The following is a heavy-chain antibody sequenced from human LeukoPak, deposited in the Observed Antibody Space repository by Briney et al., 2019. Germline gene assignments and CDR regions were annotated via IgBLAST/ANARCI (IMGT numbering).Heavy chain of an antibody. Sequence: GGSLRLSCAASGFTFSSYSMNWVRQAPGKGLGWVSSISSSSSYIYYADSVKGRFTISRDNAKNSLYLQMNSLRAEDTAVYYCARGKGRLRFLEWLSRVYYFDYWGQGNLVTVSS. V-gene: IGHV3-21*01. CDR2: ISSSSSYI. CDR1: GFTFSSYS. CDR3: ARGKGRLRFLEWLSRVYYFDY. J-gene: IGHJ4*02. D-gene: IGHD3-3*01.